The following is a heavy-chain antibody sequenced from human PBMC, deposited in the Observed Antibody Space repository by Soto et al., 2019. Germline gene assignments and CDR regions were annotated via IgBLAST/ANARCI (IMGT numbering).Heavy chain of an antibody. Sequence: QVQLRESGPGLLNASETLSLTCSVSGDSVSSDRYFWTWIRQLPGKGLEWIAYISYTGGTSYNPSLKSRVTISVDTSRNQFSLTLTSVTAADTAVYFCARIVVGATVDLWGQGSLVTVSS. J-gene: IGHJ5*02. D-gene: IGHD1-26*01. CDR1: GDSVSSDRYF. V-gene: IGHV4-61*01. CDR2: ISYTGGT. CDR3: ARIVVGATVDL.